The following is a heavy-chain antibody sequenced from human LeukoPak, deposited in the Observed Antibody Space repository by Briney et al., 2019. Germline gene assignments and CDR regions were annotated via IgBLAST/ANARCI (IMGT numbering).Heavy chain of an antibody. CDR2: IYYSGST. CDR3: ARGRDPYYYGPSGMDV. J-gene: IGHJ6*02. D-gene: IGHD3-10*01. V-gene: IGHV4-30-4*08. Sequence: PSQTLSLTCTVSGGSISSGDYYWSWIRQPPGKGLEWIGYIYYSGSTYYNPSLKSRVTISVDTSKNQFSLKLSSVTAADTAVYYCARGRDPYYYGPSGMDVWGQGTTVTVSS. CDR1: GGSISSGDYY.